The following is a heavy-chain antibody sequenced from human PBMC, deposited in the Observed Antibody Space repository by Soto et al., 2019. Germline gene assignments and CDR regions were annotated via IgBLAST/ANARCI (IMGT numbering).Heavy chain of an antibody. CDR3: AKCIDISRFGVEV. J-gene: IGHJ6*02. Sequence: PGGSLRLSCAASGFTFSSYAMSWVRQAPGEGLEWVSNISGSGDNTYFADSVKGRFTISRDNSKNTLYLQMNSLRAEDTAVYYCAKCIDISRFGVEVWGRGTTVTVSS. D-gene: IGHD5-12*01. CDR2: ISGSGDNT. CDR1: GFTFSSYA. V-gene: IGHV3-23*01.